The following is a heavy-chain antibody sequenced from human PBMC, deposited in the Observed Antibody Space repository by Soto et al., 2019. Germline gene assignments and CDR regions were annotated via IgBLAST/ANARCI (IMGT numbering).Heavy chain of an antibody. J-gene: IGHJ4*02. Sequence: SVKVSCEASVDTLSHYGFSWVRQVPGKGLEWMGGTTAILGTRDYAQKFQGRMTITSDESTTTSYMELNSLTSDDTAVYYCAAGDSSDTGDHWGQGTLVTVSS. CDR3: AAGDSSDTGDH. V-gene: IGHV1-69*13. CDR2: TTAILGTR. D-gene: IGHD5-18*01. CDR1: VDTLSHYG.